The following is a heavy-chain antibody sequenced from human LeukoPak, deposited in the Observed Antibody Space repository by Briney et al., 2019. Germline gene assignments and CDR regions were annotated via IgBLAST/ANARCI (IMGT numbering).Heavy chain of an antibody. CDR2: TWYDGSNK. J-gene: IGHJ3*02. V-gene: IGHV3-33*01. CDR3: ARDLTMVRGVPGAFDI. CDR1: GLTFSSVG. D-gene: IGHD3-10*01. Sequence: PGGSLRLSFSVFGLTFSSVGTHGGCEGPGKRPWRGVGTWYDGSNKYYAHSVKGRFTISRDTSKNTLYLQMNSLRAADTAVYYCARDLTMVRGVPGAFDIWGQGTMVTVSS.